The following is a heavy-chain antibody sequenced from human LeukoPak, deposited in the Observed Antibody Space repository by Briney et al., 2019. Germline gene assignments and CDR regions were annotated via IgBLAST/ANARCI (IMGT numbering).Heavy chain of an antibody. CDR3: ARAGSLLLWFGESPPDAFDI. CDR1: GYTFTSYA. V-gene: IGHV1-18*01. D-gene: IGHD3-10*01. J-gene: IGHJ3*02. CDR2: ISAYNGDT. Sequence: ASAKVSCKASGYTFTSYAMNWVRQAPGQGLEWMGWISAYNGDTNYAQKLQGRVTMTTDTSTSTAYMELRSLRSDDTAVYYCARAGSLLLWFGESPPDAFDIWGQGTMVTVSS.